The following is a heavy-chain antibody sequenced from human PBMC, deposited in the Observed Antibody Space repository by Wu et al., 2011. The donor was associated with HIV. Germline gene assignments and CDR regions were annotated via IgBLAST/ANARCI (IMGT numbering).Heavy chain of an antibody. CDR3: ARDVGRGTVTKSDAFDI. V-gene: IGHV1-69*05. Sequence: QVQLVQSGAEVKKPGSSVKVSCKASGGTFSSYAISWVRQAPGQGLEWMGGIIPIFDTANYAQKFQGRVTITTDESTSTAYMELSSLRSEDTAVYYCARDVGRGTVTKSDAFDIWGQGTMVTVSS. CDR2: IIPIFDTA. D-gene: IGHD1-14*01. J-gene: IGHJ3*02. CDR1: GGTFSSYA.